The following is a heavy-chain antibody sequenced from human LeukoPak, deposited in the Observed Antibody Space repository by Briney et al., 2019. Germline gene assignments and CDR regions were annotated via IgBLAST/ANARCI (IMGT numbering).Heavy chain of an antibody. Sequence: PSETLSLTCTVSGGSISSGDYCWSWIRQPPGKGLEWIGYIYYSGSTYYNPSLKSRVTISVDTSKNQFSLKLSSVTAADTAVYYCATYYGDLNWFDPWGQGTLVTVSS. CDR1: GGSISSGDYC. D-gene: IGHD4-17*01. V-gene: IGHV4-30-4*01. CDR3: ATYYGDLNWFDP. CDR2: IYYSGST. J-gene: IGHJ5*02.